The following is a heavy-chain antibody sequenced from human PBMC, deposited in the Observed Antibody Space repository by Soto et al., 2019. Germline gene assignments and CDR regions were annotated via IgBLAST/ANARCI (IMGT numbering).Heavy chain of an antibody. J-gene: IGHJ6*03. Sequence: SVKVSCKASGYTFTSYYMHWVRQAPGQRLEWMGIINPSGGSTSYAQKFQGRVTMTRDTSTSTVYMELSSLRSEDTAVYYCARSATISRAKDYYYYMDVWGKGTTVTVSS. V-gene: IGHV1-46*03. CDR3: ARSATISRAKDYYYYMDV. CDR2: INPSGGST. D-gene: IGHD5-12*01. CDR1: GYTFTSYY.